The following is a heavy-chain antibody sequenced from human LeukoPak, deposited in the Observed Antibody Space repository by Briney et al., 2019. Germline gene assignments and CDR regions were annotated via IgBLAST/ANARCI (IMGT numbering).Heavy chain of an antibody. CDR1: GYTFTGYY. CDR3: ARGKGDFDWLLYRPIWFDP. J-gene: IGHJ5*02. CDR2: IIPIFGTA. Sequence: GASVKVSCKASGYTFTGYYMHWVRQAPGQGLEWMGGIIPIFGTANYAQKFQGRVTITTDESTSTAYMELSSLRSEDTAVYYCARGKGDFDWLLYRPIWFDPWGQGTLVTVSS. V-gene: IGHV1-69*05. D-gene: IGHD3-9*01.